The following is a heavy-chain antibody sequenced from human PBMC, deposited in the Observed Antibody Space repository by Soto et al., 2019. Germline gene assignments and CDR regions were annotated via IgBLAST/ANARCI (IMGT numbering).Heavy chain of an antibody. D-gene: IGHD2-2*01. V-gene: IGHV1-2*02. Sequence: GASVKVSCKASGYTFTGYYMHWVLQAPGQGLEWMGWINPNSGGTNYAQKFQGRVTMTRDTSISTAYMELSRLRSDDTAVYYCARGRGYCSSTSCYSPLDIGGFYGMDVWGQGTTVTVSS. CDR2: INPNSGGT. J-gene: IGHJ6*02. CDR1: GYTFTGYY. CDR3: ARGRGYCSSTSCYSPLDIGGFYGMDV.